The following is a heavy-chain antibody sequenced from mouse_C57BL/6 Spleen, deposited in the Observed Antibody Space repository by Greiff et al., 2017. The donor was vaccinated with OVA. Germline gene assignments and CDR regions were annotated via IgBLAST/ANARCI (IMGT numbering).Heavy chain of an antibody. Sequence: QVQLQQPGAELVMPGASVKLSCKASGYTFTSYWMHWVKQRPGQGLEWIGEIDPSDSYTNYNQKFKGKSTLTVDKSSSTAYMQLSSLTSEDSAVYDSARTGYYDYGFYFDYWGQGTTLTVSS. D-gene: IGHD2-4*01. CDR1: GYTFTSYW. CDR2: IDPSDSYT. V-gene: IGHV1-69*01. J-gene: IGHJ2*01. CDR3: ARTGYYDYGFYFDY.